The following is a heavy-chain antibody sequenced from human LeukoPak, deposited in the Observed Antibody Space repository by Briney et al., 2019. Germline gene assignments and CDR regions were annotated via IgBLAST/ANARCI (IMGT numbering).Heavy chain of an antibody. CDR2: FDPEDGET. D-gene: IGHD1-1*01. Sequence: ASVKVSCKASGYTFTSYGISWVRQAPGKGLEWMGGFDPEDGETIYAQKFQGRVTMTEDTSTDTVYMEVSSLRSEDTAVYYCARDWNPVRSNDAFDIWGQGTMVTVSS. J-gene: IGHJ3*02. V-gene: IGHV1-24*01. CDR1: GYTFTSYG. CDR3: ARDWNPVRSNDAFDI.